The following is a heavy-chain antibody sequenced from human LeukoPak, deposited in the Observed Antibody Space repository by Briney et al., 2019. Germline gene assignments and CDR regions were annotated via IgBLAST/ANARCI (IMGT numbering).Heavy chain of an antibody. CDR2: IYYSGST. CDR1: GGSISSYY. V-gene: IGHV4-59*01. J-gene: IGHJ5*02. D-gene: IGHD2-8*01. CDR3: ARDFWVGYCTNGVCYRGFDP. Sequence: PSETLSLTCTVSGGSISSYYWSWIRQPPGKGLEWIGYIYYSGSTNYNPSLKSRVTISVDTSKNQFSLKLSSVTAADTAVYYCARDFWVGYCTNGVCYRGFDPWGQGTLVTVSS.